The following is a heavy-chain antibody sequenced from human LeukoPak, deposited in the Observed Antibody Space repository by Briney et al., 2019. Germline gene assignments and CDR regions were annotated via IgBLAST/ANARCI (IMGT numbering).Heavy chain of an antibody. CDR3: ARHIAAAGPNY. CDR1: GGSISSSNW. D-gene: IGHD6-13*01. J-gene: IGHJ4*02. V-gene: IGHV4-4*02. CDR2: IYHSGST. Sequence: SETLSLTCAVSGGSISSSNWWSWVRQPPGKGLEWIGEIYHSGSTNYNPSLKSRVTISVDTSKNQFSLKLSSVTAADTAVYYCARHIAAAGPNYWGQGTLVTVSS.